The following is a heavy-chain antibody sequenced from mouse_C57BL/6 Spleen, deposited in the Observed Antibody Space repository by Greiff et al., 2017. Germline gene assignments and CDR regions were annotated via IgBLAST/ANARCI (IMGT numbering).Heavy chain of an antibody. CDR3: TINWRGDY. J-gene: IGHJ2*01. Sequence: QVQLQQSGAELVRPGASVTLSCKASGYTFTDYEMHWVKQTPVHGLEWIGAIDPETGGTAYNQKFTGKAILTADKSSSTAYMELRSLTSEDSAVYYCTINWRGDYWGQGTTLTVSS. D-gene: IGHD4-1*01. CDR1: GYTFTDYE. V-gene: IGHV1-15*01. CDR2: IDPETGGT.